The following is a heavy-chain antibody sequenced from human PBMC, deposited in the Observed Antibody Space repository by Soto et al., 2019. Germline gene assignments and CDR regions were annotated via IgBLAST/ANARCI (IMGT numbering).Heavy chain of an antibody. D-gene: IGHD3-22*01. CDR2: IYYSGST. J-gene: IGHJ4*02. CDR1: GGSISSGGYY. V-gene: IGHV4-31*03. CDR3: ARGTDDSSGYYYGY. Sequence: TLSLTCTVSGGSISSGGYYWSWIRQHPGKGLEWIGYIYYSGSTYYNPSLKSRVTISVDTSKNQFSPKLSSVTAADTAVYYCARGTDDSSGYYYGYWGQGTLVTVSS.